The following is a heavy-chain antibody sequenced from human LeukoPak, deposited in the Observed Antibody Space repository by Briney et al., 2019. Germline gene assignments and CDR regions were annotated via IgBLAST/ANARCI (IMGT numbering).Heavy chain of an antibody. CDR2: IKPNSGIT. J-gene: IGHJ3*02. D-gene: IGHD3-22*01. CDR3: ARVVSSGYYYSDVFDI. V-gene: IGHV1-2*02. CDR1: GYTFTGYY. Sequence: GASVKVSCKASGYTFTGYYMHWVRQAPGQGLEWMGWIKPNSGITAYAQNFQGRVTMTRDTSISTAYVELSRLRSDDTAVYYCARVVSSGYYYSDVFDIWGQGTMVTVSS.